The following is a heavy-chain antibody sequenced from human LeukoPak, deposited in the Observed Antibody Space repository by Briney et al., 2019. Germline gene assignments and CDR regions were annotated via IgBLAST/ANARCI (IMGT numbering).Heavy chain of an antibody. CDR2: VSHSGST. J-gene: IGHJ4*02. CDR3: ARGRLKYFYGSGSYSY. V-gene: IGHV4-34*01. CDR1: GGSFSGYY. Sequence: SETLSLTCAVSGGSFSGYYWSWIRQPPGEGLECIGEVSHSGSTNYNPSLKNRVIISVDTSKNQVSLKLTTVTAADAAVYYCARGRLKYFYGSGSYSYWSQGTLVTVSS. D-gene: IGHD3-10*01.